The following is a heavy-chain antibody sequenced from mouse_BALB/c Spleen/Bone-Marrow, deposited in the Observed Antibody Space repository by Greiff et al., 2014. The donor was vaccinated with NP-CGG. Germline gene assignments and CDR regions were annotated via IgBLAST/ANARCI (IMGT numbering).Heavy chain of an antibody. D-gene: IGHD3-2*02. Sequence: QVQLKESGAELARPWASVKLSCKASGYTFTSYWMQWVKQRPGQGLEWIGAIYPGDGDTRYTQKFKGKATLTADKSSSTAYMQLSSLASEDSAVYYCARGYPSDYWGQGTTLTVSS. CDR1: GYTFTSYW. CDR3: ARGYPSDY. V-gene: IGHV1-87*01. CDR2: IYPGDGDT. J-gene: IGHJ2*01.